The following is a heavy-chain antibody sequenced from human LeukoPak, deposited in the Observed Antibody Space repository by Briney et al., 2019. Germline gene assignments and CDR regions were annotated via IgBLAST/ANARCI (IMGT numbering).Heavy chain of an antibody. Sequence: SGTLSLTCIVSGGSISSSDYYWGWIRQPPGKGLEWIGSIHYTGSTYYNPSLKSRVIISVDTSKNQFSLKLSSVTAADTTVFYCARLRIPNWFDPWGQGTLVTVSS. CDR1: GGSISSSDYY. V-gene: IGHV4-39*01. CDR3: ARLRIPNWFDP. CDR2: IHYTGST. J-gene: IGHJ5*02.